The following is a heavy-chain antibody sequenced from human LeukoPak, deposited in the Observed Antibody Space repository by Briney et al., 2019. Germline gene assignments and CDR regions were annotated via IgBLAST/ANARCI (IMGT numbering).Heavy chain of an antibody. CDR2: INTNTGNP. J-gene: IGHJ6*03. V-gene: IGHV7-4-1*02. Sequence: ASVKVSCKASGYTFTSYAMNWVRQAPGQGLEWMGWINTNTGNPTYAHGFTGRFVFSLDTSVSTAYLQISSLKAEDTAVYYCARDGPTHDYGDYRLLYYYYYMDVWGKGTTVTVSS. CDR1: GYTFTSYA. CDR3: ARDGPTHDYGDYRLLYYYYYMDV. D-gene: IGHD4-17*01.